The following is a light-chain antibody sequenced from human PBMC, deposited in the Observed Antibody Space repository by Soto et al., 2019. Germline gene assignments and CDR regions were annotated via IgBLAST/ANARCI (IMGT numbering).Light chain of an antibody. CDR3: QSYDNSLSGAWV. V-gene: IGLV2-18*02. CDR1: SSDVGSYDY. CDR2: NVN. Sequence: PSVSGSPGQSVSISCTGTSSDVGSYDYVSWYQQHPGTVPKPMIYNVNTRPSGVPDRFSGSKSGNTASMSISGLQAEDEADYYCQSYDNSLSGAWVFGGGTKLTVL. J-gene: IGLJ3*02.